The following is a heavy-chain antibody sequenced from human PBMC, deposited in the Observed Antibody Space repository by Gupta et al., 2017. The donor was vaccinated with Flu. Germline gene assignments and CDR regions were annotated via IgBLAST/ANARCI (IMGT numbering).Heavy chain of an antibody. CDR2: IMWDSSKI. Sequence: EVQLVESGGGLVQPGRSLRLSCAGSGFTFNEHAMHWVRQVPGKGLEWVSGIMWDSSKIDYADSVKGRFTISRDNAKNSLYLQKNSLRTEDSALYYCGKDDLPGGLGNWGQGTLVTVSS. J-gene: IGHJ4*02. D-gene: IGHD3-16*01. V-gene: IGHV3-9*01. CDR3: GKDDLPGGLGN. CDR1: GFTFNEHA.